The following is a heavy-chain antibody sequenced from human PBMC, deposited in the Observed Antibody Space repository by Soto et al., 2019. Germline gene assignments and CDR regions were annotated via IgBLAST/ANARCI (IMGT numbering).Heavy chain of an antibody. CDR2: SNHSGSS. D-gene: IGHD3-3*01. CDR1: GGSFSGCY. Sequence: SETLSLTCAVYGGSFSGCYWNWIRHPPRKGLEWVGESNHSGSSNYNPYPKNRVTISVDTSKNQFSLKLSSVTAADTDVYYYARVPRSDFWSGNLWHHWFDPWGQGTLVTVSS. V-gene: IGHV4-34*01. CDR3: ARVPRSDFWSGNLWHHWFDP. J-gene: IGHJ5*02.